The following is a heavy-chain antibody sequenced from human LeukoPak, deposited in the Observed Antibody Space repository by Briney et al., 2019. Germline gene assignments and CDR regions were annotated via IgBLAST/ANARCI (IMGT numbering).Heavy chain of an antibody. V-gene: IGHV3-7*01. D-gene: IGHD2-2*01. CDR2: IKQDGSEK. J-gene: IGHJ4*02. CDR1: GFTFSSYW. Sequence: GGSLRLSCAASGFTFSSYWMSWVRQAPGKGLERVANIKQDGSEKYYVDSVKGRFTISRDNAKNSLYLQMNSLRAEDTAVYYCARDYVGCSSTSCYSGSFDYWGQGTLVTVSS. CDR3: ARDYVGCSSTSCYSGSFDY.